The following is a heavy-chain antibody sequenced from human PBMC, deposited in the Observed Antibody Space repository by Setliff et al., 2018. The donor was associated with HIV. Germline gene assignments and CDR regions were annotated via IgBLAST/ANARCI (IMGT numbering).Heavy chain of an antibody. Sequence: SETLSLTCNVSGGSISTNRDHWGWIRQPPGKGMEWIGSISYSGNTYYHPSLQSGVTISLDMSKNQFSLKVKSVTAADTAVYYCARERQWLERDYFDYWGQGTLVTVYS. V-gene: IGHV4-39*07. CDR1: GGSISTNRDH. CDR2: ISYSGNT. D-gene: IGHD6-19*01. CDR3: ARERQWLERDYFDY. J-gene: IGHJ4*02.